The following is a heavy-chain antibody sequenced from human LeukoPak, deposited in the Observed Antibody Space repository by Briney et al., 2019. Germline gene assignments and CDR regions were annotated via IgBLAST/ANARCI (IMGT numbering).Heavy chain of an antibody. CDR2: ISAYNGNT. CDR3: ARDLRNWNYLRDYYGMDV. D-gene: IGHD1-7*01. V-gene: IGHV1-18*01. Sequence: ASVKVSCKASGYTFTSYGISWVRQAPGQGLEWMGWISAYNGNTNYAQKLQSRVTMTTDTSTSTAYMELRSLRSDDTAVYYCARDLRNWNYLRDYYGMDVWGQGTTVAVSS. J-gene: IGHJ6*02. CDR1: GYTFTSYG.